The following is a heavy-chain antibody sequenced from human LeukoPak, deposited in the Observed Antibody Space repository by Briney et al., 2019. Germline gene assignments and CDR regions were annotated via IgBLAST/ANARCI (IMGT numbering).Heavy chain of an antibody. CDR2: IKSKTDGGPT. CDR1: GFTFSNLA. D-gene: IGHD3-10*01. J-gene: IGHJ3*02. CDR3: TTDYYGSGSYPDAFDI. V-gene: IGHV3-15*01. Sequence: GGSLRLLCAASGFTFSNLAMHWVRQAPGKGLEWVGRIKSKTDGGPTDYAAPVKGRFTISRDDSKNTLYLQMNSLRTEDTAVYYCTTDYYGSGSYPDAFDIWGRGTMVTVSS.